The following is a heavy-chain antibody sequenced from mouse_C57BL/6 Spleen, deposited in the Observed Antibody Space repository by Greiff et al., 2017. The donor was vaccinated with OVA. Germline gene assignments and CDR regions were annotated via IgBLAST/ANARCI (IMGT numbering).Heavy chain of an antibody. D-gene: IGHD1-1*01. CDR2: IYPRSGNT. CDR3: ARRGYGSSYEYFDV. J-gene: IGHJ1*03. V-gene: IGHV1-81*01. Sequence: QVQLKQSGAELARPGASVKLSCKASGYTFTSYGISWVKQRTGQGLEWIGEIYPRSGNTYYNEKFKGKATLTADKSSSTAYMELRSLTSEDSAVYFCARRGYGSSYEYFDVWGTGTTVTVSS. CDR1: GYTFTSYG.